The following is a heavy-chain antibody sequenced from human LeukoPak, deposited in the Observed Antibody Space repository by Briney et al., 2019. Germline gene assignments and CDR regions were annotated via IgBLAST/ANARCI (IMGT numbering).Heavy chain of an antibody. V-gene: IGHV3-7*03. Sequence: PGGSLRLSCAASGFTFSNYAMSWVRQAPGKGLEWVANIKLDGSEKNYVDSVKGRFTISRDNTKNSLYLQMNSLRVEDTAVFYCARDQYDTWSRRGNFDSWGQGTLVIVSS. CDR3: ARDQYDTWSRRGNFDS. J-gene: IGHJ4*02. D-gene: IGHD3-3*01. CDR1: GFTFSNYA. CDR2: IKLDGSEK.